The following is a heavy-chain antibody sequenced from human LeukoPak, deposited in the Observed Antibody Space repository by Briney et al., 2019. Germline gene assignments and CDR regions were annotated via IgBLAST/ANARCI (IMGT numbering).Heavy chain of an antibody. V-gene: IGHV1-2*06. CDR3: ARAHDYGDPFDY. Sequence: ASVKVSCTASGYTFTGYYMHWVRQAPGQGLEWMGRINPNSGGTNYAQKFQGRVTMTRDTSISTAYMELSRLRSDDTAVYYCARAHDYGDPFDYWGQGTLVTVSS. D-gene: IGHD4-17*01. CDR2: INPNSGGT. J-gene: IGHJ4*02. CDR1: GYTFTGYY.